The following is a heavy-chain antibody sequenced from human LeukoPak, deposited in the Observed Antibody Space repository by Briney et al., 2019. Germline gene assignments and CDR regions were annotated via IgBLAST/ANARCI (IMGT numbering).Heavy chain of an antibody. Sequence: PGGSLRLSCAASGFIFSRYWMHWVRQAPGKGLVWVSQINSDGSRTTYADFVKGRVTMSRDNAKNSLYLQMNSLRAEDTAVYYCARNDYGDSLYYFDYWGQGTLVTVSS. CDR3: ARNDYGDSLYYFDY. J-gene: IGHJ4*02. V-gene: IGHV3-74*01. D-gene: IGHD4-17*01. CDR1: GFIFSRYW. CDR2: INSDGSRT.